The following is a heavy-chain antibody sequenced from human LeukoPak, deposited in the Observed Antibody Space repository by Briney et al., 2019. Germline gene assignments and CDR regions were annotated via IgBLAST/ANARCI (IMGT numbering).Heavy chain of an antibody. V-gene: IGHV1-18*01. Sequence: ASVKVSCKASGYTFTSYGISWVRQAPGQGLEWMGWISAYNSNTNYAQKLQGRVTMTTDTSTSTAYMELRSLRSDDAAVYYCARTTHYDFWSGYYRSQSDYWGQGTLVTVSS. J-gene: IGHJ4*02. CDR2: ISAYNSNT. D-gene: IGHD3-3*01. CDR1: GYTFTSYG. CDR3: ARTTHYDFWSGYYRSQSDY.